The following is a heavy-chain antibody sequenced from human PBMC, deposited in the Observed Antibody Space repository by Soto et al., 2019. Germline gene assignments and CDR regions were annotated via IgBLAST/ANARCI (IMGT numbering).Heavy chain of an antibody. Sequence: SETLSLTCAVYGGSFSGYYWSWIRQPPGKGLEWIGEINHSGSTNYNPSLKSRVTISVDTSKNQFSLKLSSVTAADTAVYYCARGRHMITFGGVRTNYYYYYGMDVWGQGTTVTVSS. CDR2: INHSGST. J-gene: IGHJ6*02. V-gene: IGHV4-34*01. CDR1: GGSFSGYY. CDR3: ARGRHMITFGGVRTNYYYYYGMDV. D-gene: IGHD3-16*01.